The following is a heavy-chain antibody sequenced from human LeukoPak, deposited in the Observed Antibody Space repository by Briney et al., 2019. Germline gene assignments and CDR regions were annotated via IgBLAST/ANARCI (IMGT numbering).Heavy chain of an antibody. CDR3: ARSGRGSWYSG. Sequence: SETLSLTCAVYGGSFSGYYWSWIRQPPGKGLEWIGEINHSGSTNYDPSLKSRVTISVDTSKNQFSLKLSSVTAADTAVYYCARSGRGSWYSGWGRGTLVTVSS. CDR1: GGSFSGYY. D-gene: IGHD6-13*01. J-gene: IGHJ4*02. V-gene: IGHV4-34*01. CDR2: INHSGST.